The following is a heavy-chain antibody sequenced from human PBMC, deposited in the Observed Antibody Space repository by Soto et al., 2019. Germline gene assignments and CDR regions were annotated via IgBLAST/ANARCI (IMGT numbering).Heavy chain of an antibody. V-gene: IGHV1-69*01. Sequence: QVQLVQAGAEVKKPGSSVKVSCKASGGTFSSYAISWVRQAPGQGLEWMGGIIPIFGTANYAQKFQGRVTITADESTSTAYMELSSLRSEDTAVYYCARLTLGYCSGGSCPVDYWGQGTLVTVSS. CDR2: IIPIFGTA. CDR1: GGTFSSYA. J-gene: IGHJ4*02. CDR3: ARLTLGYCSGGSCPVDY. D-gene: IGHD2-15*01.